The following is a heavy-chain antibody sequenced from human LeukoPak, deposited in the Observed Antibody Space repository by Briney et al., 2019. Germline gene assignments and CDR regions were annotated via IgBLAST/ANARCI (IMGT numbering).Heavy chain of an antibody. CDR1: GYTFTSYG. CDR2: ISAYNGNT. Sequence: ASVKVSCKASGYTFTSYGISWVRQAPGQGLEWMGWISAYNGNTNYAQKFQGRVTITADKSTSTAYMELSSLRSEDTAVYYCARDFGGGIVVVPAARESWFDPWGQGTLVTVSS. J-gene: IGHJ5*02. D-gene: IGHD2-2*01. V-gene: IGHV1-18*04. CDR3: ARDFGGGIVVVPAARESWFDP.